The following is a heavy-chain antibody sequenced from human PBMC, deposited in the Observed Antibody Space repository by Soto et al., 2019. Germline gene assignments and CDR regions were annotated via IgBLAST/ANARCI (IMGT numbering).Heavy chain of an antibody. V-gene: IGHV3-66*04. J-gene: IGHJ2*01. CDR2: IYSGGST. D-gene: IGHD1-1*01. Sequence: GGSLRLSCAASGFTVSSNYMSWVRQAPGKGLEWVSLIYSGGSTYYADSVKGRFTISRDNSKNTLYLQMNSLRAEDTAVYYCARPRTTSLDLTPDWYFDLWGRGTLVTVSS. CDR3: ARPRTTSLDLTPDWYFDL. CDR1: GFTVSSNY.